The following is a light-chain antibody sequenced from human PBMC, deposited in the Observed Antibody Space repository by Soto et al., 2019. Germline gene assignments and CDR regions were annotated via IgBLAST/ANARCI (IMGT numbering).Light chain of an antibody. CDR3: QQYDNLPVT. V-gene: IGKV1-33*01. Sequence: DIQMTQSPSSLSASVGDRVTITCQASHDIINYLNWFQQKPGEAPKLLIFDAFKLETGVPSRLSGSGSGTDFTLTISSLQPEDIATYYCQQYDNLPVTFGGGTKVEIK. CDR2: DAF. CDR1: HDIINY. J-gene: IGKJ4*01.